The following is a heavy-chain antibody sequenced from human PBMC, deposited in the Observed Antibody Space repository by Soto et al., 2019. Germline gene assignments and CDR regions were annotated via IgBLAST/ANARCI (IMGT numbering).Heavy chain of an antibody. Sequence: QEQLVESGGGVVQPGTSLRLSCVASGFTFNSYGMHWVRQSPGKGLEWVAAIWFDGSDKYYADSVKGRFTISRDNSKKTLYLQMSSLRAEDTGVYYCARLVGAASGRFDPWGQGTLVIVSS. V-gene: IGHV3-33*01. CDR3: ARLVGAASGRFDP. J-gene: IGHJ5*02. D-gene: IGHD1-26*01. CDR2: IWFDGSDK. CDR1: GFTFNSYG.